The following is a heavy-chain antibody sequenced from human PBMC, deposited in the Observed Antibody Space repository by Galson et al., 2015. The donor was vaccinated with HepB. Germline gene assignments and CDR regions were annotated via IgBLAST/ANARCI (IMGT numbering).Heavy chain of an antibody. CDR1: GYTFTSYD. CDR2: MNPNSGNT. Sequence: SVKVSCKASGYTFTSYDINWVRQATGQGLEWMRWMNPNSGNTGYAQKFQGRVTMTRNTSISTAYMELSSLRSEDTAVYYCARGSRWFGESNDAFDIWGQGTMVTVSS. D-gene: IGHD3-10*01. CDR3: ARGSRWFGESNDAFDI. V-gene: IGHV1-8*01. J-gene: IGHJ3*02.